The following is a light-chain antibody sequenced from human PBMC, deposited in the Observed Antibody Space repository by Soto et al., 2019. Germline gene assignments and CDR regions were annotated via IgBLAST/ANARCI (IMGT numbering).Light chain of an antibody. CDR2: DDS. Sequence: SYELTQPPSVSVAPGQTAMITCGGNNIGNKSVHWYQQRPGQAPVLVVYDDSDRPSGIPDRLSGSNSENTATLTISRVEAGDEADFYCQVCDSSSDDRSDPTSDRWVFGGGTKLTLL. CDR3: QVCDSSSDDRSDPTSDRWV. CDR1: NIGNKS. V-gene: IGLV3-21*02. J-gene: IGLJ3*02.